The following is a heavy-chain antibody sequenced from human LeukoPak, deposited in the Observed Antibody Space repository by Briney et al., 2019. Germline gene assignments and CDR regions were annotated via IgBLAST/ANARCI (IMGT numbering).Heavy chain of an antibody. V-gene: IGHV1-58*01. CDR1: GFTFTSSA. Sequence: SVKVSCKASGFTFTSSAVQWVRQARGQRLEWIGWIVVGSGNTNYAQKFQERVTITRDMSTSTAYMELSSLRSEDTAVYYCAADGSVGTAMVNVLDYWGQGTLVAVSS. J-gene: IGHJ4*02. CDR2: IVVGSGNT. D-gene: IGHD5-18*01. CDR3: AADGSVGTAMVNVLDY.